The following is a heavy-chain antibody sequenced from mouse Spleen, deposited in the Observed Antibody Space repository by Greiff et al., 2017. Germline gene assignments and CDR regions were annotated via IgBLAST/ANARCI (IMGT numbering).Heavy chain of an antibody. CDR3: ARHADSSGHYYAMDY. CDR1: GFSLTSYG. CDR2: IWSDGST. Sequence: VKLMETGPGLVAPSQSLSITCTVSGFSLTSYGVHWVRQPPGKGLEWLVVIWSDGSTNYNSALKSRLSISKDNSKSQVFLKMNSLQTDDTAMYYCARHADSSGHYYAMDYWGQGTSVTVSS. V-gene: IGHV2-6-1*01. J-gene: IGHJ4*01. D-gene: IGHD3-2*01.